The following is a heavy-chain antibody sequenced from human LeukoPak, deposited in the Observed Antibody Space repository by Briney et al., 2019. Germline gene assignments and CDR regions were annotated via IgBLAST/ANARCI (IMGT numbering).Heavy chain of an antibody. J-gene: IGHJ4*02. CDR2: IYYTGST. D-gene: IGHD6-6*01. CDR3: ARWGSIAVARFDY. Sequence: SETLSLTCTVSGGSISNYYWSRIRQPPGKGLEWIGYIYYTGSTNYNPSLTSRVNISVDTSKNQFSLNLTSVTAADTAVYYCARWGSIAVARFDYWGQGTLVTVSS. V-gene: IGHV4-59*01. CDR1: GGSISNYY.